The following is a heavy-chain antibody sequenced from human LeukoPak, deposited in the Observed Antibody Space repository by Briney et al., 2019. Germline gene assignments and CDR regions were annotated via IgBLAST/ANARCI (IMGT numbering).Heavy chain of an antibody. V-gene: IGHV4-39*01. CDR1: GGSISSSSYY. CDR2: IYYSGST. Sequence: SEILSLTCTVSGGSISSSSYYWGWIRQPPGKGLEWIGSIYYSGSTYYNPSLKSRVTISVDTSKNQFSLKLSSVTAADTAVYYCARLLSSWYYFDYWGQGTLVTVSS. CDR3: ARLLSSWYYFDY. D-gene: IGHD6-13*01. J-gene: IGHJ4*02.